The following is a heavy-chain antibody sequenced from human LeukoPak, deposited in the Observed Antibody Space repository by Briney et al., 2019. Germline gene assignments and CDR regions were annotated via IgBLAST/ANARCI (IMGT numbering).Heavy chain of an antibody. V-gene: IGHV4-4*02. J-gene: IGHJ4*02. CDR1: GGSITNTNY. Sequence: PSETLSLTCGVSGGSITNTNYWTWVRQPPGKGLEWIGEANLQGSTNYNPSLMGRVAISVDTSENHISLQLTSVTAAATAVYYCAREGGPYRPLDYSGQGTLVTVSS. CDR2: ANLQGST. CDR3: AREGGPYRPLDY.